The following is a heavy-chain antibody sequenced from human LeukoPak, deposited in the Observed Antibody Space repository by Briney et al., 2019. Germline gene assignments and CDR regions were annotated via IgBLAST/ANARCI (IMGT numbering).Heavy chain of an antibody. J-gene: IGHJ3*02. V-gene: IGHV3-43*02. Sequence: GGSLRLSCAASGFTFDDYGMHWVRQAPGKGLEWVSLISGDGGSTYYADSVKGRFTISRDNSKNSLYLQMNSLRTEDTALYYCAKVFYDSSGIDAFDIWGQGTMVTVSS. CDR3: AKVFYDSSGIDAFDI. CDR2: ISGDGGST. CDR1: GFTFDDYG. D-gene: IGHD3-22*01.